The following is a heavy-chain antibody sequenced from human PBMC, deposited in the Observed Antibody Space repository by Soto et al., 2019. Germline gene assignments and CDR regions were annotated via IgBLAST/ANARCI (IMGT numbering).Heavy chain of an antibody. CDR1: GYTFTDYF. V-gene: IGHV1-2*02. D-gene: IGHD2-21*01. CDR2: INPYSGGA. Sequence: SVKVSCKASGYTFTDYFIHWVRQAPGQGLEWIGWINPYSGGADLSQKFQGRVTMTRDTSISTAYMEVSSLRSDDTAVFYCARLMHYSNYGGSSHSGFDMWGQGRLVTVSS. CDR3: ARLMHYSNYGGSSHSGFDM. J-gene: IGHJ3*02.